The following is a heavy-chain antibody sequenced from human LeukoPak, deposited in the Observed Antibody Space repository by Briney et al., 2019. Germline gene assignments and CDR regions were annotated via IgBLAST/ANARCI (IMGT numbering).Heavy chain of an antibody. J-gene: IGHJ3*02. CDR1: GYTFTGYY. Sequence: ASVTVSCKASGYTFTGYYMHWVRQAPGQGLEWMGWINPKSGGTNYAQKFQGRVTMTRDTSISTAYMELSRLRSDDTAVYYCARRRIAARFISAFDIWGEGTMVTVSS. V-gene: IGHV1-2*02. D-gene: IGHD6-6*01. CDR2: INPKSGGT. CDR3: ARRRIAARFISAFDI.